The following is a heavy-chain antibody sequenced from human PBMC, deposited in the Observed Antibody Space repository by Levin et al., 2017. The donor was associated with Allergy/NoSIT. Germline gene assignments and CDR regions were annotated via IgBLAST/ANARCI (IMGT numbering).Heavy chain of an antibody. CDR3: ATIFGCSSTSCYDY. J-gene: IGHJ4*02. V-gene: IGHV1-24*01. CDR2: FDPEDGET. D-gene: IGHD2-2*01. CDR1: GYTLTELS. Sequence: ASVKVSCKVSGYTLTELSMHWVRQAPGKGLEWMGGFDPEDGETIYAQKFQGRVTMTEDTSTDTAYMELSSLRSEDTAVYYCATIFGCSSTSCYDYWGQGTLVTVSS.